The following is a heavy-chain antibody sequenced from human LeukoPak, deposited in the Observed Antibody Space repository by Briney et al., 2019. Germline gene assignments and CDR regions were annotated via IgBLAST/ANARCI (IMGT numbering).Heavy chain of an antibody. CDR2: ISSSSSYI. Sequence: GGSLRPSCAASGFTFSSYSMNWVRQAPGKGLEWVSSISSSSSYIYYADSVKGRFTISRDNAKNSLYLQMNSLRAEDTAVYYCARAGGAPYRSGGSCYDQNWFDPWGQGTLVTVSS. J-gene: IGHJ5*02. CDR3: ARAGGAPYRSGGSCYDQNWFDP. V-gene: IGHV3-21*01. D-gene: IGHD2-15*01. CDR1: GFTFSSYS.